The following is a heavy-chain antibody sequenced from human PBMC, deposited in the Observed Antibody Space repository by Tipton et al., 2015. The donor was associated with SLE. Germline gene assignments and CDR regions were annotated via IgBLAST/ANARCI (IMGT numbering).Heavy chain of an antibody. CDR2: IYYSGST. Sequence: TLSLTCTVSGGSISSYYWSWIRQPPGKGLEWIGYIYYSGSTNYNPSLKSRVTISVDTSKNQFSLKLSSVTAADTAVYYCASTTIFGGYYYYMDVWGKGTTVTVSS. CDR1: GGSISSYY. V-gene: IGHV4-59*01. D-gene: IGHD3-3*01. CDR3: ASTTIFGGYYYYMDV. J-gene: IGHJ6*03.